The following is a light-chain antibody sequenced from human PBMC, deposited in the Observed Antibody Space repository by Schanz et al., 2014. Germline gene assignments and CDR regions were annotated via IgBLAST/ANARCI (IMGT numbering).Light chain of an antibody. J-gene: IGLJ2*01. Sequence: QSVLTQPPSVSGAPGQRVTISCTGSTSNLGATYDVHWYQQLPGAAPKLLIYANNIRPSGVPDRFSGSKSGTSASLAITGLQAEDEANYYCQSYDNSLSGPVVFGGGTKLTVL. V-gene: IGLV1-40*01. CDR1: TSNLGATYD. CDR3: QSYDNSLSGPVV. CDR2: ANN.